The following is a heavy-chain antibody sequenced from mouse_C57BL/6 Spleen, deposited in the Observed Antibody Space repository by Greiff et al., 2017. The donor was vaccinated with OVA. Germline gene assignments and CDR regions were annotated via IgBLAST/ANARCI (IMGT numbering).Heavy chain of an antibody. V-gene: IGHV3-6*01. CDR3: ARGPLNYYGSSHWYFDV. CDR1: GYSITSGYY. J-gene: IGHJ1*03. Sequence: EVKLMESGPGLVKPSQSLSLTCSVTGYSITSGYYWNWIRQFPGNKLEWMGYISYDGSNNYNPSLKNRISITRDTSKNQFFLKLNSVTTEDTATYYCARGPLNYYGSSHWYFDVWGTGTTVTVSS. D-gene: IGHD1-1*01. CDR2: ISYDGSN.